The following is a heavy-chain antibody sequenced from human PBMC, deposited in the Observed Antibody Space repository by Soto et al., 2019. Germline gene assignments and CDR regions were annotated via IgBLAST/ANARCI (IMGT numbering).Heavy chain of an antibody. CDR2: VSYDGSSA. D-gene: IGHD3-22*01. CDR1: GFPFSSHA. V-gene: IGHV3-30-3*01. CDR3: VAEIGVRNFDW. Sequence: PGGSLRLSCPASGFPFSSHAMHWARQAPGKGLEWVAVVSYDGSSANYADSVRGRFIVSGDNSKNTLYLQMNSVRVEDTAVYYCVAEIGVRNFDWWGQGP. J-gene: IGHJ4*02.